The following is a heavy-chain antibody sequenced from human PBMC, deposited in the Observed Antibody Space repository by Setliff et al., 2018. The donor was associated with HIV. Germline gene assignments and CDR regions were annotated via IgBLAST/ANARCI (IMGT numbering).Heavy chain of an antibody. CDR2: ISSSGDTI. CDR1: GLTFSNYW. J-gene: IGHJ4*02. V-gene: IGHV3-48*03. Sequence: PGGSLRLSCAASGLTFSNYWMSWVRQAPGKGLEWVSYISSSGDTIYYADSVKLRFTISRDNAKNSLDLQLNYLRAGDTAVYYCARSSLGTATHFDYWGQGTLVTVSS. CDR3: ARSSLGTATHFDY. D-gene: IGHD2-15*01.